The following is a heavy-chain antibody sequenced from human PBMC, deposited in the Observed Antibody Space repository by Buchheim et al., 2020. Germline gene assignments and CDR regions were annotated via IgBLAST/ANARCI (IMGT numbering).Heavy chain of an antibody. D-gene: IGHD4-11*01. V-gene: IGHV4-31*03. CDR3: ARDGYNNFGEYFAMDV. J-gene: IGHJ6*02. CDR2: IYYTGAT. CDR1: GGSINRGGYY. Sequence: QMQLQESGPGLVKPLQTLSLTCTVSGGSINRGGYYWSWIRQHSVRGLEWIGYIYYTGATYYSTSLTSRVSISVDMSKNQFSLRVNSVTDADTAVYFCARDGYNNFGEYFAMDVWGQGT.